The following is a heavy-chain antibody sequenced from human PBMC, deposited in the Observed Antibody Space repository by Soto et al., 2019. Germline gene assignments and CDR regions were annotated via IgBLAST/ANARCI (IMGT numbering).Heavy chain of an antibody. CDR3: AGFGVGDRDDK. Sequence: SETLSLTCSVSGSYITSGDYHWTWIRQAPGKGLEWIGYISHSETTYYSPALKDRIIISSDFSMNQFSLRLNSVTAADTAVYFCAGFGVGDRDDKWGQGTLVTVSS. J-gene: IGHJ4*02. V-gene: IGHV4-30-4*01. CDR2: ISHSETT. CDR1: GSYITSGDYH. D-gene: IGHD2-8*01.